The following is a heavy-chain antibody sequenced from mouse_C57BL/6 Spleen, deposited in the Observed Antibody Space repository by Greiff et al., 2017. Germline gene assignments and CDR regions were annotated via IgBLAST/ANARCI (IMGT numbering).Heavy chain of an antibody. Sequence: QVQLQQPGAELVKPGASVKLSCKASGYTFTSYWMQWVKQRPGQGLEWIGEIDPSDSYTNYNQKFKGKATLTVDTSSSTAYMQLSSLTSEDSAVYYCATRIYFDVWGTGTTVTVSS. J-gene: IGHJ1*03. V-gene: IGHV1-50*01. CDR1: GYTFTSYW. CDR2: IDPSDSYT. CDR3: ATRIYFDV.